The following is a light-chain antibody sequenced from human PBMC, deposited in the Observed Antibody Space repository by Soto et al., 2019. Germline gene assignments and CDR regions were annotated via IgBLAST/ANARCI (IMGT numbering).Light chain of an antibody. Sequence: QSALTQPASVSGSPGQSITISCTGTSSDVGGYNFVSWYQQHPGKAPKFIIYDVRNPPSGVSNRFSGSRSGNTASLTISGLQAEDEADYYCSSYTGSSTVIFGGGTKVTVL. CDR1: SSDVGGYNF. J-gene: IGLJ2*01. CDR2: DVR. V-gene: IGLV2-14*03. CDR3: SSYTGSSTVI.